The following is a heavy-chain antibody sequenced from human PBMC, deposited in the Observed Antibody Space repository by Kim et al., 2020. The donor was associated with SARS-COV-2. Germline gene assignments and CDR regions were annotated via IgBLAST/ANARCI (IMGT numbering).Heavy chain of an antibody. Sequence: GGSLRLSCAASGFTFSSYAMHWVRQAPGKGLEWVAVISYDGSNKYYADSVKGRFTISRDNSKNTLYLQMNSLRAEDTAVYYCARGSGGRFLEWSYFDYWGQGTLVTVSS. V-gene: IGHV3-30-3*01. CDR3: ARGSGGRFLEWSYFDY. CDR1: GFTFSSYA. D-gene: IGHD3-3*01. CDR2: ISYDGSNK. J-gene: IGHJ4*02.